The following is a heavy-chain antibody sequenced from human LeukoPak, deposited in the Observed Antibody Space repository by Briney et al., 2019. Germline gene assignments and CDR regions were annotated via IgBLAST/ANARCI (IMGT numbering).Heavy chain of an antibody. D-gene: IGHD3-10*01. CDR2: ISGSRGST. CDR3: AKGAPYYYGSGSPHDYFDY. J-gene: IGHJ4*02. CDR1: GFTFSSYA. Sequence: GGSLRLSCAASGFTFSSYAMSWVRQAPGKGLEWVSAISGSRGSTYYADSVKGRFTISRDNSKNTLYLQMNSLRAEDTAVYYCAKGAPYYYGSGSPHDYFDYWGQGTLVTVSS. V-gene: IGHV3-23*01.